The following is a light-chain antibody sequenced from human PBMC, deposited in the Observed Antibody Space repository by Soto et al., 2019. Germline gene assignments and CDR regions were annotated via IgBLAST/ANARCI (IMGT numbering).Light chain of an antibody. CDR2: GAS. J-gene: IGKJ3*01. CDR3: QQYGSSPRD. Sequence: EIVVTQSPGTLSLSPGERATLSCRASQSVSSSYLAWYQQKPGQAPRLPIYGASRRATGIPDRFSGSGSGTDFTLTISRLEPEDFAVYYCQQYGSSPRDFGPGTKVDIK. CDR1: QSVSSSY. V-gene: IGKV3-20*01.